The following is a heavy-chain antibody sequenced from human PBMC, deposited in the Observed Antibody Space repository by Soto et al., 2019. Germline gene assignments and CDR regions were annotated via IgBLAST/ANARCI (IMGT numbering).Heavy chain of an antibody. CDR3: ASSGGTYYYYYGMDV. Sequence: PSETLSLTCTVSGGSISSGGYYWSWIRQHPGKGLEWIGYIYYSGSTYYNPSLKSRVTISVDTSKNQFSLKLSSVTAADTAVYYCASSGGTYYYYYGMDVWGQGTTVTVSS. CDR1: GGSISSGGYY. J-gene: IGHJ6*02. D-gene: IGHD2-15*01. CDR2: IYYSGST. V-gene: IGHV4-31*03.